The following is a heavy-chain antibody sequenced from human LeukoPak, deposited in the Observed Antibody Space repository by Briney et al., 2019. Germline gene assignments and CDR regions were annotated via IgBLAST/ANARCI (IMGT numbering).Heavy chain of an antibody. V-gene: IGHV2-5*02. D-gene: IGHD3-10*01. CDR3: ARSWYYGSGYNWFDP. CDR2: IYWDDDK. J-gene: IGHJ5*02. CDR1: GFSLSTSRGG. Sequence: SGPTLVKPTQTLTLTCTFSGFSLSTSRGGGGWSRQPPGKALEWLAIIYWDDDKRYSPSLKSRLTIAKDTSKHQVVLTMTNMDPVDTATYYCARSWYYGSGYNWFDPWGQGTLVTVSS.